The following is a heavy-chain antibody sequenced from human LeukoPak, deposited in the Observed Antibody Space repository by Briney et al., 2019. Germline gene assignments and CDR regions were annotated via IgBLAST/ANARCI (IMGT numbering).Heavy chain of an antibody. D-gene: IGHD5-24*01. Sequence: GGSLRLSCAASGFTFSRFGMHWVRQAPGKGLEWVAIIWHDGSNKYYVDSVKGRFTISRDNSKNTLYLQMNSLRDEDTAVYYCARDTEMATMGDYWGQGTLVTVSS. V-gene: IGHV3-33*01. J-gene: IGHJ4*02. CDR2: IWHDGSNK. CDR3: ARDTEMATMGDY. CDR1: GFTFSRFG.